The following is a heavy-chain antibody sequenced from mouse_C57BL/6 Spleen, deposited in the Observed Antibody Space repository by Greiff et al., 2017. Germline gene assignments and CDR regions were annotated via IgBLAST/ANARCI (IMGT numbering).Heavy chain of an antibody. V-gene: IGHV1-62-2*01. J-gene: IGHJ2*01. Sequence: QVQLKESGAELVKPGASVKLSCKASGYTFTEYTIHWVKQRSGQGLEWIGWLYPGSGSIKYNEKFKDKATLTADKSSSTGYMELSRLTSEDSAVYFCARHEGLVYYFDYWGQGTTLTVSS. CDR2: LYPGSGSI. CDR3: ARHEGLVYYFDY. D-gene: IGHD1-1*02. CDR1: GYTFTEYT.